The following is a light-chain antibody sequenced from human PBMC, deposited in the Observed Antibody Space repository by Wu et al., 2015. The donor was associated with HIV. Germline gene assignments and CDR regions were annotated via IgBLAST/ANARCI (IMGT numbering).Light chain of an antibody. CDR1: QSINSN. CDR3: QQYNKWPPRYT. CDR2: GAS. Sequence: EIVMTQSPATLSVSPGERATLSCRASQSINSNLAWYQQKPGQVPRLLMYGASTRATGIPARFSGSGSGTDFTLTISSMQTEDFAIYYCQQYNKWPPRYTFGQGTKLEIK. J-gene: IGKJ2*01. V-gene: IGKV3-15*01.